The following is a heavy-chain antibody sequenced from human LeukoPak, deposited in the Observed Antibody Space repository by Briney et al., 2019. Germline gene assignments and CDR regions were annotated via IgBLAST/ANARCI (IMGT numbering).Heavy chain of an antibody. D-gene: IGHD6-13*01. V-gene: IGHV1-2*02. CDR2: INPNSGGT. CDR1: GYTFTSYY. Sequence: ASVKVSCKASGYTFTSYYVHWVRQAPGQGLEWMGWINPNSGGTNYAQKFQGRVTVSRDTSISTAYMELSRLRSDDTAVYYCAKDSSSWGSLNFFDTGGKGTLVTVSS. J-gene: IGHJ5*02. CDR3: AKDSSSWGSLNFFDT.